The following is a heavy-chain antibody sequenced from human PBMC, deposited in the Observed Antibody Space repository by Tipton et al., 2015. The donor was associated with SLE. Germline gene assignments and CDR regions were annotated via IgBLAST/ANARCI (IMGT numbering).Heavy chain of an antibody. CDR3: ASKISLTTDN. V-gene: IGHV4-39*07. J-gene: IGHJ4*02. Sequence: TLSLTCTVSGASISSSGYSWGWIRQPQGKGLERIGCLYYSGNTYYNPSLKSRVTISADTSKNQLSLRLSSVTAADSAVYYCASKISLTTDNGGQGALVTVSS. CDR1: GASISSSGYS. CDR2: LYYSGNT. D-gene: IGHD1-1*01.